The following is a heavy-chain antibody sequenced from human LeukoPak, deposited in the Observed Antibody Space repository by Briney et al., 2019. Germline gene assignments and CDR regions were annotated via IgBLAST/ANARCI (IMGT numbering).Heavy chain of an antibody. V-gene: IGHV3-74*01. CDR2: INSDGSST. Sequence: PGGSMTLSCAASGYTFSTYWRHGVRQAPGKGLVWVSRINSDGSSTSYAVSVKGRFTISRDNAKITLYLQMNSLRAEDMAVYYCARAGQHYGDYVEFWFDPWGQGTLVTVSS. J-gene: IGHJ5*02. CDR3: ARAGQHYGDYVEFWFDP. CDR1: GYTFSTYW. D-gene: IGHD4-17*01.